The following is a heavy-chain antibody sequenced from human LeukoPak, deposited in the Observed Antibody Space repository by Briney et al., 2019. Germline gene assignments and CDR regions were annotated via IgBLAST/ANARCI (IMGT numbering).Heavy chain of an antibody. CDR3: ARTLITMIVVVEWGSWFDP. CDR2: IIPIFGTA. CDR1: GYTFTCYG. V-gene: IGHV1-69*13. D-gene: IGHD3-22*01. Sequence: ASVKVSCKASGYTFTCYGISWVRQAPGQGLEWMGGIIPIFGTANYAQKFQGRVTITADESTSTAYMELSSLRSEDTAVYYCARTLITMIVVVEWGSWFDPWGQGTLVTVSS. J-gene: IGHJ5*02.